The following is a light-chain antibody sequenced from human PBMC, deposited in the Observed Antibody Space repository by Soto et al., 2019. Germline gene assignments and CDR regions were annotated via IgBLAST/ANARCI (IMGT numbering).Light chain of an antibody. CDR3: SSYTGSNTLVV. V-gene: IGLV2-14*01. Sequence: QSALTQPASVSGSPGQSITISCTGTSSDVGGYNYVSWYQQHPGKAPKLMIYDVNDRPSGVSNRFSGSKSSNTASLTISGLQAEDEADYYCSSYTGSNTLVVFGGGTKLTVL. J-gene: IGLJ2*01. CDR1: SSDVGGYNY. CDR2: DVN.